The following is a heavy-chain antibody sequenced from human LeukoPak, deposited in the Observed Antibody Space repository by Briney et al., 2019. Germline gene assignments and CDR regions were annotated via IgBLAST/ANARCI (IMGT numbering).Heavy chain of an antibody. Sequence: SDTLSLTCAVSGYSISSSSWWGWIQQPPGKGLEWIGYIYYSGSTYYNPSLKSRVTMSVDTSKNKFSLKLSSVTAADTAVYYCASRDRRDGYNLDWGQGTLVTVSS. D-gene: IGHD5-24*01. CDR2: IYYSGST. V-gene: IGHV4-28*01. CDR1: GYSISSSSW. J-gene: IGHJ4*02. CDR3: ASRDRRDGYNLD.